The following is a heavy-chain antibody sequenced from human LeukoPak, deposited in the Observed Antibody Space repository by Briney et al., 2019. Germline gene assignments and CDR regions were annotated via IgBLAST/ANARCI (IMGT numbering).Heavy chain of an antibody. V-gene: IGHV3-23*01. CDR2: ISVGAEYI. J-gene: IGHJ6*02. D-gene: IGHD2-21*02. CDR3: ARTLSDGGYYFGMDV. CDR1: GFTFSTYV. Sequence: PGGSLILSCAASGFTFSTYVMNWFRQAPGKGLEWVSTISVGAEYIFYADSVKGRFTISRDNSKNTLYLQMNSLRAEDTAVYYCARTLSDGGYYFGMDVWGQGTPVTVSS.